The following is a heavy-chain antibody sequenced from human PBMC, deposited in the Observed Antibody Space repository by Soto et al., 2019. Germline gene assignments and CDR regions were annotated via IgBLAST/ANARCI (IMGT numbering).Heavy chain of an antibody. J-gene: IGHJ4*02. CDR3: XXXXXXGXXXX. Sequence: QVQLVQSGAEVKKPGASVKVSCKASGYNFTSYGISWVRQAPGQGLEWMGWISTYNGNTNSAQKLQGRVTMTTDTXTSXXXMXLXXXXXXDTXXXXXXXXXXXGXXXXWGQGTLVTVSS. CDR2: ISTYNGNT. CDR1: GYNFTSYG. V-gene: IGHV1-18*01.